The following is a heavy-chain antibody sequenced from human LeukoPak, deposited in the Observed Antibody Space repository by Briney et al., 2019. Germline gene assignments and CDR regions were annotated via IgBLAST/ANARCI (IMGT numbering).Heavy chain of an antibody. CDR2: IYYSGST. V-gene: IGHV4-59*01. J-gene: IGHJ6*03. Sequence: PSETLSLTCTVSGGSFSSYYWSWIRQPPGKGLEWIGSIYYSGSTDYNPSLKSRVTISVDTSKNQFSLKLSSVTAADTAVYYCARAQYSSGWYYYYYYMDVWGKGTTVTVSS. CDR3: ARAQYSSGWYYYYYYMDV. CDR1: GGSFSSYY. D-gene: IGHD6-19*01.